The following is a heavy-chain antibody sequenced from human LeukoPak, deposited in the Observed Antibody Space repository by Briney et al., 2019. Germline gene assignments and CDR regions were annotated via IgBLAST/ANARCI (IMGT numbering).Heavy chain of an antibody. D-gene: IGHD3-22*01. CDR3: ASGVVVITTRPFDY. CDR1: GGSISSSSYY. CDR2: IYYSGST. J-gene: IGHJ4*02. V-gene: IGHV4-39*01. Sequence: SETLSLTCTVSGGSISSSSYYWGWIRQLPGKGLEWIGSIYYSGSTYYNPSLKSRVTISVDTSKNQFSLKLSSVTAADTAVYYCASGVVVITTRPFDYWGQGTLVTVSS.